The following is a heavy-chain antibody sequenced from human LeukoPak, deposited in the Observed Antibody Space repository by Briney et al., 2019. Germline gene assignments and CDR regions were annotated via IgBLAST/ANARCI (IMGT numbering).Heavy chain of an antibody. CDR2: INSDGTTT. Sequence: GGSLRLSCAASGFTFSSYWMHWVRQAPGKGLLWVSRINSDGTTTYYADSVKGRFTISRGNAKNTLYLQVNSLRAEDTAVYYCARGNYYGMDVWGQGTTVTVSS. CDR3: ARGNYYGMDV. CDR1: GFTFSSYW. V-gene: IGHV3-74*01. J-gene: IGHJ6*02.